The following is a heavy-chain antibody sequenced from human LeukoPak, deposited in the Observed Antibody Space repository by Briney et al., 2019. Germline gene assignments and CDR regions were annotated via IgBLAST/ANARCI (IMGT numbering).Heavy chain of an antibody. V-gene: IGHV1-18*01. CDR2: ISAYNGHT. CDR1: GYTFTSYG. CDR3: ARGGGMDYYDSSGPTDY. J-gene: IGHJ4*02. D-gene: IGHD3-22*01. Sequence: ASVKVSCKASGYTFTSYGFSWVRQAPGQGPEWMGWISAYNGHTNYARKLQGRVTMTTDTSTSTAYMELRSLRSDDTAVYYCARGGGMDYYDSSGPTDYWGQGTLVTVSS.